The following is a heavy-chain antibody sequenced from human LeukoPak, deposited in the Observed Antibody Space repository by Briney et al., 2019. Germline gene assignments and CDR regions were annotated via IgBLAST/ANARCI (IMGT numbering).Heavy chain of an antibody. J-gene: IGHJ5*02. CDR1: GYTFTGYY. CDR3: ARGGTAAGSA. CDR2: IIPRSGST. Sequence: GASVKVSCKASGYTFTGYYMHWVRQAPGQGLEWMGRIIPRSGSTNYAQEFQGRVTLTRDTSTRTVYMELTSLRSEDTALFYCARGGTAAGSAWGQGTLVTVSS. D-gene: IGHD6-13*01. V-gene: IGHV1-46*01.